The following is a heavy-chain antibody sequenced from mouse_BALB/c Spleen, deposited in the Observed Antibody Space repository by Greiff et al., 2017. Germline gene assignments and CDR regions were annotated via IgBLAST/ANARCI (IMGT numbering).Heavy chain of an antibody. CDR1: GFSLTSYG. V-gene: IGHV2-4-1*01. CDR3: ARNIERHYAMDY. Sequence: VKVVESGPGLVQPSQSLSITCTVSGFSLTSYGVHWVRQSPGKGLEWLGVIWSGGSTDYNAAFISRLSISKDNSKSQVFFKMNSLQADDTAIYYCARNIERHYAMDYWGQGTSVTVSS. J-gene: IGHJ4*01. CDR2: IWSGGST.